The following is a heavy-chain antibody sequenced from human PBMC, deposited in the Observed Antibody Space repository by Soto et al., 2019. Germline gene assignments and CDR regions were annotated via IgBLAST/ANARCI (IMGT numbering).Heavy chain of an antibody. Sequence: SVKVSCKASGFTFTSSAMQWVRQARGQRLEWIGWIVVGSGNTNYAQKFQERVTITRDMSTSTAYMELSSLRSEDTALYYCARQGFGATHGLVDVWGQGTTVTVS. J-gene: IGHJ6*02. V-gene: IGHV1-58*02. CDR1: GFTFTSSA. D-gene: IGHD3-10*01. CDR3: ARQGFGATHGLVDV. CDR2: IVVGSGNT.